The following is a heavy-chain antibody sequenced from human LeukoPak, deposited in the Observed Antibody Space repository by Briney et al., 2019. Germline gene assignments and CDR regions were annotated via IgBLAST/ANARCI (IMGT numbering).Heavy chain of an antibody. Sequence: GGSLRLSCAASGFTFSDYYMSWIRQAPGKGLEWVSYISSSGSTIYYADPVKGRFTISRDNAKNSLYLQMNSLRAEDTAVYYCARGGLKGYCSSTSCYGIDYWGQGTLVTVSS. CDR1: GFTFSDYY. V-gene: IGHV3-11*01. CDR2: ISSSGSTI. CDR3: ARGGLKGYCSSTSCYGIDY. D-gene: IGHD2-2*01. J-gene: IGHJ4*02.